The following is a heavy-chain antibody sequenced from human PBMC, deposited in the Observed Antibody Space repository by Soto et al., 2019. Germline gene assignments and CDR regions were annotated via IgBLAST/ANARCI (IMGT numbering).Heavy chain of an antibody. CDR1: GGSISSFD. CDR3: ARQDSSGYGFDY. D-gene: IGHD3-22*01. Sequence: QVQLQESGPGLVKPSETLSLTCTVSGGSISSFDWNWIRQPPGKGLEWIGYISYSGSTNYNPSLKSRVTISVDTSKNQFSLKLISVTATDTAVYYCARQDSSGYGFDYWGQGTLVTVSS. CDR2: ISYSGST. V-gene: IGHV4-59*08. J-gene: IGHJ4*02.